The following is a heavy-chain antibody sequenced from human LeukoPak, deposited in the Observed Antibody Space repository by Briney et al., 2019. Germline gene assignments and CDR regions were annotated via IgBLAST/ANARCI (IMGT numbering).Heavy chain of an antibody. Sequence: GGSLRLSCAASGLTVTNAWMNWVRQAPGKGLEWVSTINGGGVNTHYADSAGGRFTISRDNSKNTLFLQMNSLRDEDTAVYYCAKDLYSNYGPADYWGQGNLVTVSS. CDR2: INGGGVNT. V-gene: IGHV3-23*01. D-gene: IGHD4-11*01. CDR1: GLTVTNAW. CDR3: AKDLYSNYGPADY. J-gene: IGHJ4*02.